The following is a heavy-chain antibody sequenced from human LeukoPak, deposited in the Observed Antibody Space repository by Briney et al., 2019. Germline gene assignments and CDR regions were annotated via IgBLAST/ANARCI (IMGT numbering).Heavy chain of an antibody. V-gene: IGHV3-74*01. CDR1: GFTFSSYW. CDR3: ARVYYYDSSGYYYKLYYFDY. Sequence: PGGSLRLSCAASGFTFSSYWMHWVRQAPGQGLVWVSRINSDGSSTSYADSVKGRFTISRDNAKNTLYLQMNSLRAEDTAVYYCARVYYYDSSGYYYKLYYFDYWGQGTLVTVSS. J-gene: IGHJ4*02. CDR2: INSDGSST. D-gene: IGHD3-22*01.